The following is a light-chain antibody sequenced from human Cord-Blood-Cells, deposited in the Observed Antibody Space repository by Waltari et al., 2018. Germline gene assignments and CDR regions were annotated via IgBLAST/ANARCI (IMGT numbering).Light chain of an antibody. J-gene: IGKJ2*01. Sequence: DIVMTQSPLSLPVTPGEPASISCRSSQSLLHSNGYNYLDWYLQKLGQSPQLLIYLGSNRASGVPDRFSGSGSGTDFTLKISRVEAEDVGVYYCMQALQTPPYTFGQGTKLEIK. V-gene: IGKV2-28*01. CDR2: LGS. CDR1: QSLLHSNGYNY. CDR3: MQALQTPPYT.